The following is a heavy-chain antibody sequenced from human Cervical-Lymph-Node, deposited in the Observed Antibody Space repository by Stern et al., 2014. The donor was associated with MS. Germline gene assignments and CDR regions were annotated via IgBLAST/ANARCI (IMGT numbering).Heavy chain of an antibody. J-gene: IGHJ4*02. CDR3: ARDVDWSGYYDS. CDR2: INPSRGST. Sequence: VQLVESGAEVKKPGASVKVSCKASGYTFTSYYMHWVRQAPGQGLEWMGIINPSRGSTNYAQRFQGRVLMTSDTSTSTVYMELSSLRSEDTAVYYCARDVDWSGYYDSWGQGTLVTVSS. D-gene: IGHD3-3*01. V-gene: IGHV1-46*03. CDR1: GYTFTSYY.